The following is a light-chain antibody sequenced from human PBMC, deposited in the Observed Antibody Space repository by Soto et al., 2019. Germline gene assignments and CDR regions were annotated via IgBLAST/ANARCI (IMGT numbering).Light chain of an antibody. CDR3: QKYRKFT. Sequence: DIPMTQSPSSLSASVGDRVTITCRASQGISNYLAWYQQKPGKVPKLLIYAASTLQSGVPSRFSGSGSGTDFTLTISSLQPEDVATYYCQKYRKFTFGPGTKVDIK. CDR1: QGISNY. CDR2: AAS. V-gene: IGKV1-27*01. J-gene: IGKJ3*01.